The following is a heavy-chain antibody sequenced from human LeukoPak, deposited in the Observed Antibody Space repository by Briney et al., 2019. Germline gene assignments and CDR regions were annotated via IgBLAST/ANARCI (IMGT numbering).Heavy chain of an antibody. V-gene: IGHV1-69*13. J-gene: IGHJ6*02. CDR3: ARGGGIFGVLTTAHYYGMDV. CDR2: IIPIPGTA. CDR1: GGTFSSYA. D-gene: IGHD3-3*01. Sequence: ASVKVSCKASGGTFSSYAISWVRQAPGQGLEWMGGIIPIPGTANYAQKFQGRVTIIADESTSTAYMELSSLKIDDTAIYYCARGGGIFGVLTTAHYYGMDVWGQGTTVIVSS.